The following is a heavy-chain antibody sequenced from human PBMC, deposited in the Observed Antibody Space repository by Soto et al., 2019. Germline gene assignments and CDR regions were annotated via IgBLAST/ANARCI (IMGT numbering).Heavy chain of an antibody. V-gene: IGHV1-46*03. CDR2: INPSGGST. CDR3: ARASVSGRRLDY. CDR1: GYTFSIYY. Sequence: ASVKVSCKASGYTFSIYYMHWVQQAPGQGLEWMGIINPSGGSTTYAQKFQGRVTMTRDTSTSTVYMELSSLTSEDTAVYYCARASVSGRRLDYWGEGTLVTVSS. J-gene: IGHJ4*02. D-gene: IGHD6-19*01.